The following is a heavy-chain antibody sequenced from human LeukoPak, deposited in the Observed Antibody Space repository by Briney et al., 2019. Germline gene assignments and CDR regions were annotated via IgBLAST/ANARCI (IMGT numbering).Heavy chain of an antibody. CDR1: GFSLSTYN. D-gene: IGHD3/OR15-3a*01. CDR2: ISGSGASYL. J-gene: IGHJ2*01. CDR3: ARDSKNRYDFLGRYRFFDL. V-gene: IGHV3-21*01. Sequence: GGSLRLSCAASGFSLSTYNMNWVRLTPGKRLEWVSSISGSGASYLFYTDSVKGRFTISRDNAQNSVFLEMNSLRGEDTGLYYCARDSKNRYDFLGRYRFFDLWGRGTLVTVSS.